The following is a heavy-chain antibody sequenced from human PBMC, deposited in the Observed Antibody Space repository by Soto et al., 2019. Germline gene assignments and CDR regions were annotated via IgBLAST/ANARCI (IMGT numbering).Heavy chain of an antibody. CDR3: ASFHYYGSGSYYNETWFDP. Sequence: ASVKVSCKASGYTSTSYDINWVRQATGQGLEWMGWMNPNSGNTGYAQKFQGRVTMTRNTSISTAYMELSSLRSEDTAVYYCASFHYYGSGSYYNETWFDPWGQGTLVTVSS. CDR2: MNPNSGNT. CDR1: GYTSTSYD. D-gene: IGHD3-10*01. V-gene: IGHV1-8*01. J-gene: IGHJ5*02.